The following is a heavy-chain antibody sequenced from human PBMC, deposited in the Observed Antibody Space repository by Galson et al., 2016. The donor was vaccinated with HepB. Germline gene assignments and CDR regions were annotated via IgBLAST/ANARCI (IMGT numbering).Heavy chain of an antibody. CDR1: GDSVSSHSAS. CDR2: TYFRSKWYN. V-gene: IGHV6-1*01. CDR3: ARAYRYGHSAFDH. Sequence: CALSGDSVSSHSASWNWIRQSPSRGLEWLGRTYFRSKWYNDYALSVKSRLTINPDTSRNQFSLQLNSVTPDDTSVYYCARAYRYGHSAFDHWGQGTLGPVSS. J-gene: IGHJ4*02. D-gene: IGHD5-18*01.